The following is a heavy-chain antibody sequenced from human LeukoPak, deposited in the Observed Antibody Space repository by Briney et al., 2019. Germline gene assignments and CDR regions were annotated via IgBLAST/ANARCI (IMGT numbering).Heavy chain of an antibody. CDR3: ARDVYWAMVTTTYYYYGMDV. V-gene: IGHV3-23*01. D-gene: IGHD4-17*01. J-gene: IGHJ6*02. CDR2: ISGSGGST. CDR1: GFTVSSNY. Sequence: GGSLRLSCAASGFTVSSNYMSWVRQAPGKGLEWVSAISGSGGSTYYADSVKGRFTISRDNSKNTLYLQMNSLRAEDTAVYYCARDVYWAMVTTTYYYYGMDVWGQGTTVTVSS.